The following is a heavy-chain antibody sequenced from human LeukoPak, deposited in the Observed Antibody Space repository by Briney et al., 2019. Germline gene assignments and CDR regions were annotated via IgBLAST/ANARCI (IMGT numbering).Heavy chain of an antibody. CDR1: GFTFSSYA. D-gene: IGHD3-10*01. CDR3: ARDNPYYGSGGASPDY. J-gene: IGHJ4*02. V-gene: IGHV3-30-3*01. CDR2: ISYDGSNK. Sequence: GGSLRLSCAASGFTFSSYAMHWVRQAPGKGLEWVAVISYDGSNKYYADSVKGRFTISRDNAKNSLYLQMNSLRAEDTAVYYCARDNPYYGSGGASPDYWGQGALVTVSS.